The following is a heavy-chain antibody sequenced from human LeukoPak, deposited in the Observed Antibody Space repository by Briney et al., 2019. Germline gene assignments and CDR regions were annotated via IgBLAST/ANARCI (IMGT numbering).Heavy chain of an antibody. CDR1: GGSVTDYY. CDR3: ASRKLGNDY. J-gene: IGHJ4*02. V-gene: IGHV4-59*02. Sequence: KPSETLSLTCTVSGGSVTDYYWSWIRQSPGKGLEWIGYIYYTGTSYNPSLKSRVTISADTSKNQFSLELISVTAADTAVYYCASRKLGNDYWGQGTLVTVSS. CDR2: IYYTGT. D-gene: IGHD7-27*01.